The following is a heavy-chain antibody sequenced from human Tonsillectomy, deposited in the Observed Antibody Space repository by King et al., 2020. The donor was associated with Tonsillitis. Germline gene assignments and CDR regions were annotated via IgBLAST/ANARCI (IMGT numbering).Heavy chain of an antibody. V-gene: IGHV3-49*04. Sequence: VQLVESGGGLEQPGRSLRLSCTASGFTIGDYAMSWVRQAPGKGLEWVGFISSNTYSGKTEYAPSVQGRVTISRDDSKTIAYLQMSSRKTEDTALYYFTRDGADYGDDYWGQGTLVTVSS. CDR1: GFTIGDYA. CDR2: ISSNTYSGKT. D-gene: IGHD4-17*01. J-gene: IGHJ4*02. CDR3: TRDGADYGDDY.